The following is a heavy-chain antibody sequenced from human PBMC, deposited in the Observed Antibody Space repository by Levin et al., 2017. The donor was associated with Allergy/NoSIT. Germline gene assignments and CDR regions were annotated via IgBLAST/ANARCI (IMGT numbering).Heavy chain of an antibody. Sequence: SSETLSLTCTVSGGSISTYYWSWIRQPPGKGLEWIGYINYKETTNYNPSLKSRVTISIDMSKNQFSLKLSSVTAADTAVYYCARDRPGGFDPWGQGTLVAVSS. J-gene: IGHJ5*02. D-gene: IGHD3-10*01. CDR2: INYKETT. CDR3: ARDRPGGFDP. CDR1: GGSISTYY. V-gene: IGHV4-59*01.